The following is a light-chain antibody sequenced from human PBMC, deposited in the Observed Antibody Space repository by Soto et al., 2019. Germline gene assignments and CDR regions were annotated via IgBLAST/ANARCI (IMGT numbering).Light chain of an antibody. V-gene: IGKV3-11*01. J-gene: IGKJ5*01. CDR2: DAS. CDR3: QQRSNWPPEIN. CDR1: QSVSSY. Sequence: VLTQSPATLSLSPGEIATLSCRAGQSVSSYLAWYQQKPGQAPRLLIYDASNRATGIPARFSGSGSGTDFTLTISSLEPEDFAVYYCQQRSNWPPEINFGQGTRLEIK.